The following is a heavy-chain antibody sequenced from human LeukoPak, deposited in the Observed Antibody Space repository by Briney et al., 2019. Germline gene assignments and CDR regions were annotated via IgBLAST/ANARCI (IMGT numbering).Heavy chain of an antibody. CDR1: VYTFTSYG. Sequence: ASVKVSCKASVYTFTSYGISWVRQAPGQGLEGMGWSCAYNRNTNHAQNLQGKVTMPTDTSTSPAYMELRSLRSDDTAVYYCARDQWSGCSGGSCYAGYWGQGTLVTVSS. V-gene: IGHV1-18*01. D-gene: IGHD2-15*01. CDR2: SCAYNRNT. J-gene: IGHJ4*02. CDR3: ARDQWSGCSGGSCYAGY.